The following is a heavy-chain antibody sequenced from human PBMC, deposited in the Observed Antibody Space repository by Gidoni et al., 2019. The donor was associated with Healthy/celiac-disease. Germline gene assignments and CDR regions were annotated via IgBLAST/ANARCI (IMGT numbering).Heavy chain of an antibody. Sequence: HVQLQESGPGLVQPSETLSLTCTVSGASVSSYYWSWIRQPPGKGLEWIGYIYYSGSTNYNPSLKSRVTISVDTAKNQFSLKLSAVTAADTAVYYCARGVAGTVATYDYGGQGTLVTVSS. V-gene: IGHV4-59*02. CDR1: GASVSSYY. D-gene: IGHD6-19*01. CDR2: IYYSGST. J-gene: IGHJ4*02. CDR3: ARGVAGTVATYDY.